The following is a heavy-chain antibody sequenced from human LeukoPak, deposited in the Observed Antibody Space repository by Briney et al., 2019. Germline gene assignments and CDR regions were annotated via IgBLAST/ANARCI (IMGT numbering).Heavy chain of an antibody. CDR3: AREKRIAVAEGAFDI. CDR1: GFTFSSYS. D-gene: IGHD6-19*01. Sequence: GGSLRLSCAAAGFTFSSYSMNWVSQAPGKGLEWVSSISSSSSYIYYADSVKGRFTISRDNAKNSLYLQMNSLRAEDTAVYYCAREKRIAVAEGAFDIWGQGTMVTVSS. J-gene: IGHJ3*02. V-gene: IGHV3-21*01. CDR2: ISSSSSYI.